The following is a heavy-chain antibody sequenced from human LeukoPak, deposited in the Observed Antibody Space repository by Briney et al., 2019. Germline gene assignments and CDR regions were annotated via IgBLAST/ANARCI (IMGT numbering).Heavy chain of an antibody. CDR1: GGTFSSYA. J-gene: IGHJ3*02. CDR2: IIPILGIA. Sequence: SVKVSCKASGGTFSSYAISWVRQAPGQGLEWMGRIIPILGIANYAQKFQGRVTITADKSTSTAYMELSSLRSEDTAVYYFAREEMGYYDSSGSVHDAFDIWGQGTMVTASS. V-gene: IGHV1-69*04. CDR3: AREEMGYYDSSGSVHDAFDI. D-gene: IGHD3-22*01.